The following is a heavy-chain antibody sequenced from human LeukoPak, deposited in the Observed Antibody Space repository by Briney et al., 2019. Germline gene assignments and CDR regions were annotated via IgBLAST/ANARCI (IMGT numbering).Heavy chain of an antibody. CDR3: ARGGNDFRY. CDR2: ISHTGDI. J-gene: IGHJ4*02. Sequence: GGSLRLSCAASGFTFSSFEMNWVRQAPGKGLEWISHISHTGDIKYADSVKGRFTISRDNAKNSLYLQMDSLRAEDTAVYYCARGGNDFRYWGQGTLVTVSS. V-gene: IGHV3-48*03. CDR1: GFTFSSFE. D-gene: IGHD5-12*01.